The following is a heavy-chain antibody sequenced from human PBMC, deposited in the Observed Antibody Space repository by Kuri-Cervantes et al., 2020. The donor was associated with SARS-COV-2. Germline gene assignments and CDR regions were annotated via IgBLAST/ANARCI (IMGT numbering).Heavy chain of an antibody. J-gene: IGHJ4*02. V-gene: IGHV3-20*04. D-gene: IGHD2-2*01. CDR2: INWNGGST. CDR3: AGSRYCSSTSCPGGDY. Sequence: GESLKISCAASGFTFDDFGMSWVRQAPGKGLEWVSGINWNGGSTGYADSVKGRFTISRDNAKNSLYLQMNSLRAEDTALYYCAGSRYCSSTSCPGGDYWGQGTLVTVSS. CDR1: GFTFDDFG.